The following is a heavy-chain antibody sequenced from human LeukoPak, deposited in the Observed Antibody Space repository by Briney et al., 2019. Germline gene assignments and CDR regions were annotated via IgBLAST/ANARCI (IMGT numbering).Heavy chain of an antibody. J-gene: IGHJ4*02. CDR2: IYSGSST. Sequence: PGGSLRLSCAASGFTVSSNYMSWVRQAPGKGLEWVSVIYSGSSTYYADSVKGRFTISRDNSKNTLYLQMNSLRAEDTAVYYCALWFLRNVISWGQGTLVTVSS. CDR3: ALWFLRNVIS. CDR1: GFTVSSNY. V-gene: IGHV3-53*01. D-gene: IGHD3-10*01.